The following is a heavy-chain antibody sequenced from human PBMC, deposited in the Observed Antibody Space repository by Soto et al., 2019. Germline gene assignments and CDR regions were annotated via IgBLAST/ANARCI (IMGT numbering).Heavy chain of an antibody. V-gene: IGHV4-30-2*01. D-gene: IGHD4-17*01. CDR1: GGSISGGDYS. CDR3: ARASGAYGNYFFDS. CDR2: IWSAERI. Sequence: KPSETLSLTCSVSGGSISGGDYSWSWIRQTPSKGLELIGYIWSAERIFSSPSLKSRVIISADRSKNQISLRLTSVTPADTAVYYCARASGAYGNYFFDSWGQGIWSPSPQ. J-gene: IGHJ4*02.